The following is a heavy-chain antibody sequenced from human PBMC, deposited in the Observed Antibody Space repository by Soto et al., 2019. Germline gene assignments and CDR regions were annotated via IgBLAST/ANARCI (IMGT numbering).Heavy chain of an antibody. CDR1: GFTVSSNY. CDR3: ARAKSIAAAGSGAFDI. CDR2: IYSGGST. D-gene: IGHD6-13*01. V-gene: IGHV3-66*01. J-gene: IGHJ3*02. Sequence: GGSLRLSCAASGFTVSSNYMSWVRQAPGKGLEWVSVIYSGGSTYYADSVKGRFTISRDNSKNTLYLQMNSLRAEDTAVYYCARAKSIAAAGSGAFDIWGQGTMVTVAS.